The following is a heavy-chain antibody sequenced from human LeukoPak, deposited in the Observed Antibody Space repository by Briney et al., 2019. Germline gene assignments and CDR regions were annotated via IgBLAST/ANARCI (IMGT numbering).Heavy chain of an antibody. CDR2: IYTSVST. Sequence: LSLTCSVSGASIVSGTYYWRWIRQPAGKGLEWIGRIYTSVSTKYNPSLKSRVTMSVDTSKNQVSLKLSSVTAADTAIYYCARSSSWFFDYWGQGTLVTVSS. V-gene: IGHV4-61*02. D-gene: IGHD6-13*01. CDR3: ARSSSWFFDY. CDR1: GASIVSGTYY. J-gene: IGHJ4*02.